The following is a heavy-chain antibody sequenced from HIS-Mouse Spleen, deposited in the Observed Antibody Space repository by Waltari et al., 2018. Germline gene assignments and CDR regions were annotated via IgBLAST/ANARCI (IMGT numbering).Heavy chain of an antibody. Sequence: QVQLVESGGGVVQPGRALRLSCAASGFTFSSYGMHWVRQAPGKGLECVAVISYDGGNKYYACSVKGRFTISRDNSENTLYLQMNSLRAEDTAVYYCAKASSGWLDYWGQGTLVTVSS. D-gene: IGHD6-19*01. V-gene: IGHV3-30*18. CDR2: ISYDGGNK. J-gene: IGHJ4*02. CDR3: AKASSGWLDY. CDR1: GFTFSSYG.